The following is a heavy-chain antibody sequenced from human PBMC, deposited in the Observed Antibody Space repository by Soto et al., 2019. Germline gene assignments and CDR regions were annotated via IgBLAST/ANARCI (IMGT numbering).Heavy chain of an antibody. CDR3: ARSRENPRNGMDV. J-gene: IGHJ6*02. CDR2: TYYRSRWYN. D-gene: IGHD1-26*01. CDR1: GDSVSSNSAA. V-gene: IGHV6-1*01. Sequence: SQTLSLTCVISGDSVSSNSAAWNWIRQSPSRGLEWLGRTYYRSRWYNDYAVSVRSRITVNADTSKNQFSLHLNSVTPEVTAVYYCARSRENPRNGMDVWGQGTIVTVSS.